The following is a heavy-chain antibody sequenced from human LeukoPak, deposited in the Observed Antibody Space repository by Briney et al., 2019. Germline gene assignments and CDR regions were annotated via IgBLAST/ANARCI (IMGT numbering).Heavy chain of an antibody. V-gene: IGHV1-8*01. CDR3: ASPTDYVWGSYREYFQH. D-gene: IGHD3-16*01. J-gene: IGHJ1*01. Sequence: VASVKVSCKASGYTLTSYDINWVRQATGQGLEWMGWMNPNSGNTGYAQKFQGRVTITTDESTSTAYMELSSLRSEDTAVYYCASPTDYVWGSYREYFQHWGQGTLVTVSS. CDR2: MNPNSGNT. CDR1: GYTLTSYD.